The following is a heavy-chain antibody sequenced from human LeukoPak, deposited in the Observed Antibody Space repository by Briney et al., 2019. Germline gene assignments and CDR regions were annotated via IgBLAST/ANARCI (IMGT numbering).Heavy chain of an antibody. V-gene: IGHV3-30*18. CDR3: AKDRLEYYYDSSGYYFDY. D-gene: IGHD3-22*01. Sequence: PGGSLRLSCAASGFTFSSYGTHWVRQAPGKGLEWVAVISYDGSNKYYADSVKGRFTISRDNSKNTLYLQMNSLRAEDTAVYYCAKDRLEYYYDSSGYYFDYWGQGTLVTVSS. J-gene: IGHJ4*02. CDR2: ISYDGSNK. CDR1: GFTFSSYG.